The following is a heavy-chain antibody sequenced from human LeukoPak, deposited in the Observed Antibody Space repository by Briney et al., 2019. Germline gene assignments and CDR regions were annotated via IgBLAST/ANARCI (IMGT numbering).Heavy chain of an antibody. CDR2: ISPSSGYI. CDR3: ARGGVTTYGYEF. D-gene: IGHD4-17*01. V-gene: IGHV3-21*06. J-gene: IGHJ4*02. CDR1: GFTFSSYS. Sequence: GGSLRLSCAASGFTFSSYSMNWVRQAPGKGLEWVSSISPSSGYIYYADSVKGRFTIPRDDAKNSLCLQMNSLRAEDTAVYYCARGGVTTYGYEFWGQGAPVTVSS.